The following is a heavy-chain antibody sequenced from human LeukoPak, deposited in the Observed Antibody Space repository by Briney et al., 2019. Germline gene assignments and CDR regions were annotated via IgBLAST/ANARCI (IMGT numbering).Heavy chain of an antibody. Sequence: GGSLRLSCAASGFTFSSCEMNWVRQAPGKGLEWVSYISSSGSTIYYADSVKGRFTISRDNARNSLYLQMNSLRAEDTAVYYCARATPDYYDSSGYFDYWGQGTLVTVSS. D-gene: IGHD3-22*01. CDR1: GFTFSSCE. V-gene: IGHV3-48*03. J-gene: IGHJ4*02. CDR3: ARATPDYYDSSGYFDY. CDR2: ISSSGSTI.